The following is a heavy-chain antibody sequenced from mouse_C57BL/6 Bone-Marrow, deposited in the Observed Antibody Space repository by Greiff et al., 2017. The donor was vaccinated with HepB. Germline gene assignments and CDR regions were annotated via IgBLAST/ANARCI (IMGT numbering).Heavy chain of an antibody. J-gene: IGHJ1*03. D-gene: IGHD2-3*01. Sequence: EVKLVESGPELVKPGASVKISCKASGYSFTGYFMNWVKQSHGKSLEWIGRINPYNGDTFYNQKFKGKATLTVDKSSSTAHMELLSLTSEDFAVYYCAREWISIYDGYYGYFDVWGTGTTVTVSS. CDR1: GYSFTGYF. CDR3: AREWISIYDGYYGYFDV. CDR2: INPYNGDT. V-gene: IGHV1-37*01.